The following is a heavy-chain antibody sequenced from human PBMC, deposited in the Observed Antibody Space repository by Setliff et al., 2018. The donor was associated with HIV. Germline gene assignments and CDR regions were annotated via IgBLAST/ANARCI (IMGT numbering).Heavy chain of an antibody. CDR3: AREGQWLIQGDYSDAFDI. CDR1: GLTFSTYS. CDR2: MGSNNNI. J-gene: IGHJ3*02. V-gene: IGHV3-48*01. D-gene: IGHD6-19*01. Sequence: GGSLRLSCAASGLTFSTYSMNWVRQAPGKGLEWLSYMGSNNNIYYADSVKGRFTASRDNAMNSLYLQMSSLRVEDTAVYYCAREGQWLIQGDYSDAFDIWGLGTVVTV.